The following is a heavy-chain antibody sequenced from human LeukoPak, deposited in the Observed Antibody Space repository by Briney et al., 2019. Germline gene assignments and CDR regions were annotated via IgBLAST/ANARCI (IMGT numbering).Heavy chain of an antibody. CDR1: GYTFTSSY. D-gene: IGHD3-22*01. J-gene: IGHJ4*02. CDR2: INPSGGNT. V-gene: IGHV1-46*01. Sequence: ASVKVSCKASGYTFTSSYMHWMRQAPGQGLEWMGIINPSGGNTTYAQKFQGRVTMTRDMSTSTVYMELSSLRSEDTAVYYCARDPGYDTSGYYYGYFDYWGLGTLVTVSS. CDR3: ARDPGYDTSGYYYGYFDY.